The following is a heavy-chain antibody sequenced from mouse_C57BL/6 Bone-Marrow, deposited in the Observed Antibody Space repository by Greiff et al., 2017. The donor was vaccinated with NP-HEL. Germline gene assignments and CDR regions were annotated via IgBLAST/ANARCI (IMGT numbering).Heavy chain of an antibody. CDR1: GYTFTCYW. D-gene: IGHD2-3*01. CDR2: IDPSDSET. Sequence: QVQLQQPGAELVRPGSSVKLSCKASGYTFTCYWMHWVKQRPIQGLEWIGNIDPSDSETHYNQKFKDKATLTVDKSSSTAYMQLSSLTSEDSAVYYCARNGDDGYLRWYFDVWGTGTTVTVSS. CDR3: ARNGDDGYLRWYFDV. J-gene: IGHJ1*03. V-gene: IGHV1-52*01.